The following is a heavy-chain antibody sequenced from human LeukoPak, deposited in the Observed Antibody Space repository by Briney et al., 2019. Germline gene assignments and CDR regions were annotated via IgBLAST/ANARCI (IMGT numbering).Heavy chain of an antibody. CDR3: TRLHNSVRHAWFGP. Sequence: ASVKVSCRASGYTFTSYGISWVRQAPGQGLEWMGWISAYNGNTNYAQKLQGRVTMTTDTSTSTAYMELRSLRSDDTAVYFCTRLHNSVRHAWFGPWGQGTLVTVYS. D-gene: IGHD6-19*01. CDR2: ISAYNGNT. J-gene: IGHJ5*02. V-gene: IGHV1-18*01. CDR1: GYTFTSYG.